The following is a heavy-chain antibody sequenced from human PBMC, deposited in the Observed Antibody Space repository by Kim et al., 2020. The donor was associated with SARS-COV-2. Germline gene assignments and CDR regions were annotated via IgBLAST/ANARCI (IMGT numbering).Heavy chain of an antibody. D-gene: IGHD2-15*01. CDR1: GYTLTELS. CDR2: FDPEDGET. Sequence: ASVKVSCKVSGYTLTELSMHGVRQAPGKGLEWMGGFDPEDGETIYAQKFQGRVTMTEDTSTDTAYMELSSLRSEDTAVYYCATGLGGYCSGGSCPKNDYWGQGPLVTVSS. V-gene: IGHV1-24*01. CDR3: ATGLGGYCSGGSCPKNDY. J-gene: IGHJ4*02.